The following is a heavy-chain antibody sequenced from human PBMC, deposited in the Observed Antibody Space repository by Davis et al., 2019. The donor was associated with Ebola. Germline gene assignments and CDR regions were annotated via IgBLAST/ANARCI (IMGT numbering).Heavy chain of an antibody. Sequence: HSQTLSLTCAISGDSVSGSSGAWNWIRQSPSRGLEWLGRTYYTSKWFNHCAESVKSRITINPDTSKNQFSLQLNSVTPEDTAVYYCVRGWGRIGMGVWGQGTTVTVSS. CDR1: GDSVSGSSGA. CDR3: VRGWGRIGMGV. D-gene: IGHD1-26*01. V-gene: IGHV6-1*01. CDR2: TYYTSKWFN. J-gene: IGHJ6*02.